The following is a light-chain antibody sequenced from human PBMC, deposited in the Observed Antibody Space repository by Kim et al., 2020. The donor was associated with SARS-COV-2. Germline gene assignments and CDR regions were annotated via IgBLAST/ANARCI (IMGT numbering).Light chain of an antibody. CDR2: EDN. CDR3: QSYDSSNWV. J-gene: IGLJ3*02. Sequence: GKTVTMSCPGSSGSIASNYVQWYQQRPGSAPTTVIYEDNQRPSGVPDRFSGSIDSSSNSASLTISGLKTEDDADYYCQSYDSSNWVFGGGTQLTVL. CDR1: SGSIASNY. V-gene: IGLV6-57*02.